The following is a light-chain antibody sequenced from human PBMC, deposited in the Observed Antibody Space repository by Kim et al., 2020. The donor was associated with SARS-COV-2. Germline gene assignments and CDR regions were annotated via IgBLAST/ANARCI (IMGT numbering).Light chain of an antibody. CDR2: GTS. Sequence: LAPGDRSTLSCGASETVGSFYLALYQQKPGQAPSVLIFGTSNRATGIPERVSGSGSGTDFTLTISRLEPEDFAVYYCQQYGNSLYTFGQGTKLEI. J-gene: IGKJ2*01. CDR3: QQYGNSLYT. V-gene: IGKV3-20*01. CDR1: ETVGSFY.